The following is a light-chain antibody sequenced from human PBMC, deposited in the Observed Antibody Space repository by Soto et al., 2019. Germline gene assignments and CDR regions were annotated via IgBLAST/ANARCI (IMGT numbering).Light chain of an antibody. V-gene: IGLV1-44*01. Sequence: QSVLTQSPSASGTPGQRVTISCSGSSSNIGRNPVNWYQHVPGTAPKLLIFTHNQRPSGVPDRFSGSQSGDTASLTISGLQAADEAYYYCCSRLFGGGTKLTVL. CDR3: CSRL. J-gene: IGLJ2*01. CDR1: SSNIGRNP. CDR2: THN.